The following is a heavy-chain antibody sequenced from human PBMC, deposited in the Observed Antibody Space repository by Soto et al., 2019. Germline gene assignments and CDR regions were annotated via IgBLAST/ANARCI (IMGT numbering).Heavy chain of an antibody. Sequence: ASVKVSCKASGYAFTSYYMHWVRQAPGQGLEWMGIINPSGGSTSYAQKFQGRVTMTRDTSTSTVYMELSSLRSEDTAVYYCASLIVGARGWFDPWGQGTLVTVSS. D-gene: IGHD1-26*01. CDR1: GYAFTSYY. CDR3: ASLIVGARGWFDP. CDR2: INPSGGST. J-gene: IGHJ5*02. V-gene: IGHV1-46*01.